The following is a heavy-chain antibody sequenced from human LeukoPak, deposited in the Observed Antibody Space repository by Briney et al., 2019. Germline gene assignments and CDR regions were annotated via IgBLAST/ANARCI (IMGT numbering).Heavy chain of an antibody. CDR1: GGSFSGYY. J-gene: IGHJ4*02. D-gene: IGHD3-10*01. V-gene: IGHV4-34*01. CDR3: ARGSRYYGSGSYYPLAY. CDR2: INHSGST. Sequence: KSSETLSLTCAVYGGSFSGYYWSWIRQPPGKGLEWIGEINHSGSTSYNPSLKSRVTISADTSKNQFSLRPSSVTAADTAVYYCARGSRYYGSGSYYPLAYWGQGTLVTVSS.